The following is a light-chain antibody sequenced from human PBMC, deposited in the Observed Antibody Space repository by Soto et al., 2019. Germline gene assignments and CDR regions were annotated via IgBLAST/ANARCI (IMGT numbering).Light chain of an antibody. CDR1: RIGSKS. CDR2: DDS. Sequence: SYELTQPPSVSVAPGQTATITCGGDRIGSKSVHWFQQRPGQAPVLVVYDDSERPSGIPERFSGSNSGNTATLTISRVEAGDEADYYCHVWDSSSDHPFGGVTKLTVL. CDR3: HVWDSSSDHP. J-gene: IGLJ2*01. V-gene: IGLV3-21*02.